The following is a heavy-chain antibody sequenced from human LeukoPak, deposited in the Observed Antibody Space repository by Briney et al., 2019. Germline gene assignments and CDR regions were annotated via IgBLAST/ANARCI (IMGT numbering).Heavy chain of an antibody. D-gene: IGHD4-17*01. CDR1: CGPISNGGFY. CDR2: IYYSGST. J-gene: IGHJ5*02. V-gene: IGHV4-31*03. CDR3: ARSDTVTPNWFDP. Sequence: SENPSPTCPVSCGPISNGGFYWSWIPPHPRKGLGGIGYIYYSGSTYYHPSLKSRVTTSVDTSKNQFSLKLSSVTAADTAVYYCARSDTVTPNWFDPWGQGTLVTVSS.